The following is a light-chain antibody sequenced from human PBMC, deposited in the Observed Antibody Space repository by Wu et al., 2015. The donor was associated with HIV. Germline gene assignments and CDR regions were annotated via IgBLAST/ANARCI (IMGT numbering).Light chain of an antibody. J-gene: IGKJ3*01. V-gene: IGKV1-39*01. CDR2: SAS. Sequence: DIQMTQSPSAMSASVGDRVTITCRASQGIGNYLVWFQQKPGKVPQRLIYSASSLQSGVPSRFSGSGSGTDSTLTISSLQPEDFATYYCQQSYSTQFTFGPGTKVDIK. CDR3: QQSYSTQFT. CDR1: QGIGNY.